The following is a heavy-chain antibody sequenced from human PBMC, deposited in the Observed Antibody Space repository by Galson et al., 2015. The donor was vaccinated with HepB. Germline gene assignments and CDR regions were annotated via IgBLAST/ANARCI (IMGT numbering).Heavy chain of an antibody. CDR2: TYYGSKGDN. CDR1: GDSVSSNSAA. Sequence: CAISGDSVSSNSAAWNWIRQSPSRGLEWLGRTYYGSKGDNDYAVSVKTRITINPDTSKNQFSLQLNSVTPEDTAGYYCARAEYPGSDYRYSHLCGRRTLLTASS. J-gene: IGHJ2*01. D-gene: IGHD5-12*01. CDR3: ARAEYPGSDYRYSHL. V-gene: IGHV6-1*01.